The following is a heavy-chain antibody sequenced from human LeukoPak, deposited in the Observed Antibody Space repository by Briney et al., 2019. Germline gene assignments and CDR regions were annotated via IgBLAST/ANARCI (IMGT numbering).Heavy chain of an antibody. V-gene: IGHV4-4*02. CDR1: GGSISSVNW. Sequence: SGTLSLTCAVSGGSISSVNWWSWVRQPPGKGLEWIGDIYHSGSTNYNPSLKSRVTISVDTSKNQFSLKLNSVTAADTAVYYCARHYGPWGQGTLVTVSS. J-gene: IGHJ5*02. CDR2: IYHSGST. CDR3: ARHYGP. D-gene: IGHD3-16*01.